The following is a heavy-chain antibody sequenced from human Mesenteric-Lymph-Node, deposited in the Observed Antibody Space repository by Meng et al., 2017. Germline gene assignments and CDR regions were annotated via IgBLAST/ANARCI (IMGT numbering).Heavy chain of an antibody. CDR3: ARGGNYDVLTGYYTGYYNGMDV. CDR1: GYTFTSYG. J-gene: IGHJ6*02. CDR2: ISANNGDT. V-gene: IGHV1-18*04. Sequence: ASVKVSCKASGYTFTSYGISWVRQAPGQGLEWLGWISANNGDTNYAQKLQGRDTMTTDTSTSTTYMEQRSMRTDDTAVYYGARGGNYDVLTGYYTGYYNGMDVWGQGTTVTVSS. D-gene: IGHD3-9*01.